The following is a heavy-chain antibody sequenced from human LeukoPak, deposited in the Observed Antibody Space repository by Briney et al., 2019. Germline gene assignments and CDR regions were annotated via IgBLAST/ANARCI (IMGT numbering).Heavy chain of an antibody. CDR3: AKGTYADAFHI. V-gene: IGHV3-48*04. CDR2: ISSGSSTI. Sequence: GGSLRLSCVASGFTFSSYSMNWVRQAPGKGLEWISYISSGSSTIYYADSVTGRFTISRDNAKNSLYLRMNSLRAEDTAVYYCAKGTYADAFHIWGQGTMVTVSS. CDR1: GFTFSSYS. J-gene: IGHJ3*02. D-gene: IGHD2-8*01.